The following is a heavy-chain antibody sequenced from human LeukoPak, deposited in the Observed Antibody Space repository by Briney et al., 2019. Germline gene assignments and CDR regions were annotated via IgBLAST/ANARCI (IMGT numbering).Heavy chain of an antibody. Sequence: SVKVSCKASGGTFSSYATSWVRQAPGQGLEWMGGIIPIFGTANYAQKFQGRVTITTDESTSTAYMELSSLRSEDTAVYYCARGLDNWNYHFDYWGQGTLVTVSS. D-gene: IGHD1-7*01. CDR3: ARGLDNWNYHFDY. CDR1: GGTFSSYA. J-gene: IGHJ4*02. V-gene: IGHV1-69*05. CDR2: IIPIFGTA.